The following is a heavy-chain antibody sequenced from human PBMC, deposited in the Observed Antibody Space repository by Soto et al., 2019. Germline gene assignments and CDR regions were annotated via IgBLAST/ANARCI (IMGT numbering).Heavy chain of an antibody. CDR3: ARERTSKGGLDV. V-gene: IGHV3-74*01. Sequence: GGSLRLSCAASGFMFSHDWMNWDRQGPGKGLEWIARIISGGSRVTYADSVEGRFTITRDNAKNMLFLEMHSLTVEDTAVYYCARERTSKGGLDVWGQGTTVTVSS. CDR1: GFMFSHDW. CDR2: IISGGSRV. J-gene: IGHJ6*02.